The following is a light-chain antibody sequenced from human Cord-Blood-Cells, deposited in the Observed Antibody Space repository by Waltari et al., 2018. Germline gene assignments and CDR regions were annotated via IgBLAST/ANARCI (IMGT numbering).Light chain of an antibody. V-gene: IGLV2-14*01. CDR3: SSYTSSSTLGV. Sequence: QAALTQPASVSGSPGQSSTISGTATSSDVGVSNYVSWYQPHPGKAPKLMIYDVSNRPSGVSNRFSGSKSGNTASLTISGLQAEDEADYYCSSYTSSSTLGVFGGGTKLTVL. CDR1: SSDVGVSNY. J-gene: IGLJ2*01. CDR2: DVS.